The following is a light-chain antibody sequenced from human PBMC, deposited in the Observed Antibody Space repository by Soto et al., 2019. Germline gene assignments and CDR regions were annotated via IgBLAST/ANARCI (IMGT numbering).Light chain of an antibody. CDR2: AAS. CDR3: QQSYSTPI. Sequence: DIQMTQSPSSLSASVGDRVTITCRASQSISSYLNWYQQKPGKAPKLLIYAASSLQSGVPSRFSGSGSGTDFTLTISSPQPEDFATYYCQQSYSTPIFGQGTRLEIK. CDR1: QSISSY. V-gene: IGKV1-39*01. J-gene: IGKJ5*01.